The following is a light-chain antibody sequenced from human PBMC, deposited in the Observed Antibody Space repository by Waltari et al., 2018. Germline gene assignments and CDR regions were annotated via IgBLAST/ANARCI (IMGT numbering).Light chain of an antibody. Sequence: NFMLTQPHSVSESPGVTVTISCTRSSGRIAGNFVQWYQQRPGSAPSVVIYEYSQRPSGVPDRFSCSIDSSSNSASLTISGLKTEDEADYYCQSYDSTNHVVFGGGTKLTVL. CDR1: SGRIAGNF. CDR2: EYS. V-gene: IGLV6-57*04. CDR3: QSYDSTNHVV. J-gene: IGLJ2*01.